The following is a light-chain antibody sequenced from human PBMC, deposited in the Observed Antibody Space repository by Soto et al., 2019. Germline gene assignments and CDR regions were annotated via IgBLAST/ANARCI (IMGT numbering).Light chain of an antibody. CDR2: GAS. CDR3: QQYASPPIP. V-gene: IGKV3-20*01. Sequence: VSNQSAGTLSLTPGERATLSCRASHIVSSSYLAWYQQKPGQAPRLLIYGASSRATGIPDRFSGSGSGTDFTLTISSLEPEDFAVYYCQQYASPPIPFGQGTRPEIK. CDR1: HIVSSSY. J-gene: IGKJ5*01.